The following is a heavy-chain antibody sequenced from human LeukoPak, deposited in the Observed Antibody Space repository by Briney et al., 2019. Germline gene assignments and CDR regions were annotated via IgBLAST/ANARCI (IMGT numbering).Heavy chain of an antibody. CDR2: IYYSGSS. Sequence: SETLSLTCTVSGGSINNYYWTWIRQPPGKVLEWIGWIYYSGSSNYNPSLKSRVTISVDTSNNQFSLKLTSVTAADTAVYYCARIISPGATFDLWGQGTLVTVSS. V-gene: IGHV4-59*01. CDR1: GGSINNYY. CDR3: ARIISPGATFDL. J-gene: IGHJ4*02. D-gene: IGHD5-12*01.